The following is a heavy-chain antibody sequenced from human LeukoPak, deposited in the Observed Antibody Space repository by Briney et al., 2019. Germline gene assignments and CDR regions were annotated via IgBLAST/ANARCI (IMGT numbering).Heavy chain of an antibody. D-gene: IGHD1-26*01. Sequence: GGSLRLSCTASGFTSSSYLMSWVRQAPGKGLEWVSTISGSGGSTYHADSVKGRFTISRDNSKNTLYLQMDSLRAEDTAVYYCANGARYSGTYIWGQGTLVAISS. CDR1: GFTSSSYL. CDR2: ISGSGGST. V-gene: IGHV3-23*01. CDR3: ANGARYSGTYI. J-gene: IGHJ4*02.